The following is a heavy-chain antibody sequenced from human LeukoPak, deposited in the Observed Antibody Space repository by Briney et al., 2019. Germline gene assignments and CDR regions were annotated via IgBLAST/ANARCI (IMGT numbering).Heavy chain of an antibody. D-gene: IGHD5-12*01. CDR1: GFAFNVYV. CDR2: SDGSRGIT. V-gene: IGHV3-23*01. Sequence: GGSLRLSCAASGFAFNVYVMHWVRQAAGKGLEWISLSDGSRGITYYADSVKGRFTISRDNSKNTLFLQMSSLRAEDTAIYYCVAETKDRYSAFDIWGQGTPVTVSS. CDR3: VAETKDRYSAFDI. J-gene: IGHJ4*02.